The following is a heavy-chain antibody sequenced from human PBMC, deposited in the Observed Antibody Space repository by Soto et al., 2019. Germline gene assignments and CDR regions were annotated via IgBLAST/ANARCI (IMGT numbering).Heavy chain of an antibody. CDR1: GGSISSSSYY. CDR2: IYYSGST. J-gene: IGHJ6*03. CDR3: GRRGYNWNDEYYYYYMDV. V-gene: IGHV4-39*01. Sequence: QLQLQESGPGLVKPSETLSLTCTVSGGSISSSSYYWGWIRQPPGKGLEWIGSIYYSGSTYYNPSLNSRVTISVDTSKNQFSLKLSSVTAADTAVYYCGRRGYNWNDEYYYYYMDVWGKGTTVTVSS. D-gene: IGHD1-1*01.